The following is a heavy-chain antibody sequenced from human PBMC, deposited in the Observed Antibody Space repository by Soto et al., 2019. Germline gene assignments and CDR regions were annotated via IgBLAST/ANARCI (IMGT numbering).Heavy chain of an antibody. CDR1: GFTVSSNY. Sequence: GGSLRLSCAASGFTVSSNYMSWVRQAPGKGLEWVSVIYSGGSTYYADSVKARFTISRDNSKNTLYLQMNSLRAEDTAVYYCARAGVANYFDYWGQGTLVTVSS. J-gene: IGHJ4*02. V-gene: IGHV3-66*01. CDR3: ARAGVANYFDY. D-gene: IGHD2-15*01. CDR2: IYSGGST.